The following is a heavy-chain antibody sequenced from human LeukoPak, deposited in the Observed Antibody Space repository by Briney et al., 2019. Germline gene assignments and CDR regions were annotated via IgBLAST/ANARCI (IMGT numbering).Heavy chain of an antibody. CDR2: ISWDGGSR. Sequence: GGSLRLSCAASGFTFDDYTMNWVRQVPGKGLEWISLISWDGGSRHYADSVKGRFTISKDNSKNSLYLQMNSLRTEDTALYYCAATQISGDNNDSFDYWGQGTLVTVSS. CDR1: GFTFDDYT. V-gene: IGHV3-43*01. CDR3: AATQISGDNNDSFDY. D-gene: IGHD5-18*01. J-gene: IGHJ4*02.